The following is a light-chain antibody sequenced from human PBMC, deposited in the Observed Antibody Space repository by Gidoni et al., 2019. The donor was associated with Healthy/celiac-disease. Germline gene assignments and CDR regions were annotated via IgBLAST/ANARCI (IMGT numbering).Light chain of an antibody. CDR2: DAS. CDR1: QDSSNY. J-gene: IGKJ4*01. Sequence: DIQMTQSPSALTASVGDRVTITCQASQDSSNYLNWYQQKPGKAPKRLIYDASNLETGVPSRFSGSGSGTDFTFTISSLQSEDIATYYCQQYDNLPLTFGGGTKVEIK. V-gene: IGKV1-33*01. CDR3: QQYDNLPLT.